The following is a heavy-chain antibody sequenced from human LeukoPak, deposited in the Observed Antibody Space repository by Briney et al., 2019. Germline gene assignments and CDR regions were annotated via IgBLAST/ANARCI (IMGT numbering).Heavy chain of an antibody. CDR2: IYPGDSDT. CDR3: ARYSSSSFDP. V-gene: IGHV5-51*01. J-gene: IGHJ5*02. D-gene: IGHD6-13*01. CDR1: GYSFNTYW. Sequence: GESLKISCKGSGYSFNTYWIGWVRQMPGKGLEWMGIIYPGDSDTKYSPSFQGQVTISADKSISTAYLQWSSLKASDTAMYYCARYSSSSFDPWGQGTLVTVSS.